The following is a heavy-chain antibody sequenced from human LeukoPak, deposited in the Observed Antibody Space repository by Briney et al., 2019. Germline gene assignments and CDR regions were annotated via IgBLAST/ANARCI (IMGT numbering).Heavy chain of an antibody. CDR1: GYTFTGYY. CDR2: INPNSGGT. Sequence: GASVKVSCKASGYTFTGYYMHWVRQAPGQGLEWMGWINPNSGGTNYTQKFQDRVTMTRDTSINTAYMELSRLRSDDTAVYYCATSSPTYYYGSDKYYFDYWGQGTLVTVSS. V-gene: IGHV1-2*02. CDR3: ATSSPTYYYGSDKYYFDY. J-gene: IGHJ4*02. D-gene: IGHD3-10*01.